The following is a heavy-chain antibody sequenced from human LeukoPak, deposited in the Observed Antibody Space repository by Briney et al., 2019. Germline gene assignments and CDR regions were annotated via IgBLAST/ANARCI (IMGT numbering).Heavy chain of an antibody. V-gene: IGHV3-21*01. J-gene: IGHJ4*02. D-gene: IGHD3-10*01. CDR2: ITSSSYI. CDR3: AREGVTMVREDY. CDR1: GFTFSSYA. Sequence: GGSLRLSCAASGFTFSSYAMHWVRQAPGKGLEWVSSITSSSYIYYADSVKGRFTISRDNAKNSLFLQMNSLRAEDTAVYYCAREGVTMVREDYWGQGTLVTVSS.